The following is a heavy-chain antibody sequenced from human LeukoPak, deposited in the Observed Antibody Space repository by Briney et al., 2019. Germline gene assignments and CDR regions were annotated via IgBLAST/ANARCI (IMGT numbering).Heavy chain of an antibody. D-gene: IGHD1-26*01. Sequence: TSQTLSLTCAISGDSVSSNSAAWNWIRQSPSRGLEWLGRTYYRSKWYNDYARSLKSRIIINPGTSKNQFSLQPNSVTPEDTAVYYCARSVGDIDIWGQGTMVTVSS. CDR2: TYYRSKWYN. V-gene: IGHV6-1*01. CDR3: ARSVGDIDI. CDR1: GDSVSSNSAA. J-gene: IGHJ3*02.